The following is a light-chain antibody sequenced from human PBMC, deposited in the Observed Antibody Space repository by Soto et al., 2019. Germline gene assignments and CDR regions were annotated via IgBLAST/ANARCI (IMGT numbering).Light chain of an antibody. J-gene: IGKJ1*01. CDR1: QSISSY. CDR2: AAS. V-gene: IGKV1-39*01. CDR3: QQSYRTPQT. Sequence: DIQMTQSPSSLSASVGDRVTITCRASQSISSYLNWYQQKPGKAPNLLIYAASSLQSGVPSRFSGSGSGTDFTLTISSLQREDFATYYCQQSYRTPQTFGQGTKVENK.